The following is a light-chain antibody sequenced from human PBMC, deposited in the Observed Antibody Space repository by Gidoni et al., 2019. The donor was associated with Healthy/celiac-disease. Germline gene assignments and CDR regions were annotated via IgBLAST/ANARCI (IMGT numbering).Light chain of an antibody. V-gene: IGKV3-20*01. CDR2: GAA. Sequence: ESGSTQSPGTLSLSPGERATLACRASQSVSSSYLAWYQQKPGQAPRLLIYGAASRATGIPDRFSGSGSGTDFTLTISRLEPEDFAVYYCQQYGSSRGLTFGGGTKVEIK. CDR3: QQYGSSRGLT. CDR1: QSVSSSY. J-gene: IGKJ4*01.